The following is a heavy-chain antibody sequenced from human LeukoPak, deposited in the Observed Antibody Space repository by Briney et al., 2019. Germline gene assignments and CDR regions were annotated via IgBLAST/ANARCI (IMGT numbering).Heavy chain of an antibody. CDR1: GFTFSKAW. CDR3: TTGNWVFDY. V-gene: IGHV3-15*01. J-gene: IGHJ4*02. CDR2: IKSKTDGGTA. D-gene: IGHD7-27*01. Sequence: GGSLRLSCVASGFTFSKAWMSWVRQAPGKGLEWVGRIKSKTDGGTADYAAPVKGRFTISRDDSKNTLYLQMNSLKTEDTAVHYCTTGNWVFDYWGRGTLVTVSS.